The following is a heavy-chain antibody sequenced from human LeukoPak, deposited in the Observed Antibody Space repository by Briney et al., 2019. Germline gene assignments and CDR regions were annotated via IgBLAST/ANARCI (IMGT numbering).Heavy chain of an antibody. V-gene: IGHV4-59*11. CDR2: ISYIGST. CDR3: GRDLVTVTKGFDI. CDR1: TDSFSSHY. D-gene: IGHD4-17*01. Sequence: SETLSLTCAVSTDSFSSHYWTWIRQPPGKGLEWIGYISYIGSTNYNPSLKSRVTISIDTSKNQFSLKLSSVTAADTAVYYCGRDLVTVTKGFDIWGQGTMVSVSS. J-gene: IGHJ3*02.